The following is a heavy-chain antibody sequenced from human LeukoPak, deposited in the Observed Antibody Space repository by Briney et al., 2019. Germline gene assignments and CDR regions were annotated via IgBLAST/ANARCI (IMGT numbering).Heavy chain of an antibody. CDR1: GFTFSSYV. CDR2: ISYDGTNK. Sequence: GGSLRLSCAASGFTFSSYVMHWVRQAPGKGLEWVAVISYDGTNKYYADSVKGRFTISRDNSKNTLSLQMDSLRAEDTAVYYCARNAGAPGYSSSWYPYYYYYGMDVWGQGTTVTVSS. J-gene: IGHJ6*02. CDR3: ARNAGAPGYSSSWYPYYYYYGMDV. D-gene: IGHD6-13*01. V-gene: IGHV3-30*03.